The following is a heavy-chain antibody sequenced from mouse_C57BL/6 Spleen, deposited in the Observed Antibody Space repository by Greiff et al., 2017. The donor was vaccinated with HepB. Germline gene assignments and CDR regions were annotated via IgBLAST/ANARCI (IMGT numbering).Heavy chain of an antibody. Sequence: DVQLVESGGDLVKPGGSLKLSCAASGFTFSSYGMSWVRQTPDKRLEWVATISSGGSYTYYPDSVKGRFTISRDNAKNTLYLQMSSLKSEDTAMYYCARGGQQDFDYWGQGTTLTVSS. J-gene: IGHJ2*01. CDR1: GFTFSSYG. CDR3: ARGGQQDFDY. CDR2: ISSGGSYT. V-gene: IGHV5-6*01.